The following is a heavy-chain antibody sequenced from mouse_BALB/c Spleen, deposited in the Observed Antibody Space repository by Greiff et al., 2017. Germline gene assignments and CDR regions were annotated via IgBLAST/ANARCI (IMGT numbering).Heavy chain of an antibody. J-gene: IGHJ3*01. V-gene: IGHV1-5*01. CDR2: IYPGNSDT. CDR3: TKGYGNGFAY. D-gene: IGHD2-10*02. Sequence: DVKLQESGTVLARPGASVKMSCKASGYTFTSYWMHWVKQRPGQGLEWIGAIYPGNSDTSYNQKFKGKAKLTAVTSTSTAYMELSSLTNEDSAVYYCTKGYGNGFAYWGQGTLVTVSA. CDR1: GYTFTSYW.